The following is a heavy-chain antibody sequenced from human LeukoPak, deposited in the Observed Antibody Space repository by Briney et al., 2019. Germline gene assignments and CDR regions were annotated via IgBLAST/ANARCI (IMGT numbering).Heavy chain of an antibody. J-gene: IGHJ4*02. CDR3: AKGEGGFCSSTSCSTFFDY. D-gene: IGHD2-2*01. V-gene: IGHV3-23*01. CDR1: GFTYSSYA. Sequence: GGSLTLSCAASGFTYSSYAMNWLPQAPGKGLEGGSDIRDGGESTYYADSVKGRFTMSRDNSKSTLYLELNSLRAEDTAIYCCAKGEGGFCSSTSCSTFFDYWGQGTLVTVSS. CDR2: IRDGGEST.